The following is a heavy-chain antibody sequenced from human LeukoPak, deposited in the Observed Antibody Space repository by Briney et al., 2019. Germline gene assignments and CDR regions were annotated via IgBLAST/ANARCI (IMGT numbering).Heavy chain of an antibody. Sequence: RSETLSLTCAVYGGSFSGYYWSWIRQPPGKGLEWIGEINHSGSTNYNPSLKSRVTISVDTSKNQFSLKLSSVTAADTAVYYCARGSGGAVAGTPFDYWGQGTLVTVSS. CDR2: INHSGST. CDR3: ARGSGGAVAGTPFDY. V-gene: IGHV4-34*01. J-gene: IGHJ4*02. D-gene: IGHD6-19*01. CDR1: GGSFSGYY.